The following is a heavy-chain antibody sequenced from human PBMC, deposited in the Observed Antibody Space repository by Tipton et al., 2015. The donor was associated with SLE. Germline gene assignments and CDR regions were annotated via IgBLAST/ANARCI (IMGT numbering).Heavy chain of an antibody. J-gene: IGHJ6*02. V-gene: IGHV4-34*01. Sequence: LRLSCTVFDGSLSGYYWAWLRQSPGKGLEWIGEISHDGANYNPSLESRGTISLETSKNQFSLKLTSVTAADTAVYYCARDGGQRVISGTYDFYYYGLDVWGQGTTVTVSS. D-gene: IGHD6-13*01. CDR2: ISHDGA. CDR3: ARDGGQRVISGTYDFYYYGLDV. CDR1: DGSLSGYY.